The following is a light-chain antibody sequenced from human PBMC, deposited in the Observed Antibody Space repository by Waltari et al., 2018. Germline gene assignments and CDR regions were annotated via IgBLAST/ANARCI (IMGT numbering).Light chain of an antibody. V-gene: IGKV3-15*01. CDR3: QQYNDWPPWT. J-gene: IGKJ1*01. Sequence: DIVLTQSPVTLSLSPGERATLSCRASQHINMNLAWYQQKPGQAPRLLFYGASTRESGVPARFSGSGSGTEFTLTISSLQSEDFGLYYCQQYNDWPPWTFGQGTKVE. CDR1: QHINMN. CDR2: GAS.